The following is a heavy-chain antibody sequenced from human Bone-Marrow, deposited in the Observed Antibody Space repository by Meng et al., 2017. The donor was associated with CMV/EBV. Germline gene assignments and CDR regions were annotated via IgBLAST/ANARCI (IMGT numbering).Heavy chain of an antibody. CDR2: IYYSGST. V-gene: IGHV4-59*01. Sequence: SETLSLTCTVSGGSISSYYWSWIRQPPGKGLEWIGYIYYSGSTNYNPSLKSRVTISVDTSKNQFSLKLSSVTAADTAVYYCARVGRAAKYYYDYWGQGTLVTVSS. J-gene: IGHJ4*02. D-gene: IGHD6-13*01. CDR1: GGSISSYY. CDR3: ARVGRAAKYYYDY.